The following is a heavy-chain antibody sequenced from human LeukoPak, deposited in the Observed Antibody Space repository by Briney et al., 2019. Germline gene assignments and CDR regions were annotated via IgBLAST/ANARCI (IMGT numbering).Heavy chain of an antibody. J-gene: IGHJ4*02. CDR3: YSAFDWFNFDY. D-gene: IGHD3-9*01. CDR1: GDSFSGYY. CDR2: INHSGTI. V-gene: IGHV4-34*01. Sequence: SETLSLTCAVYGDSFSGYYRGWIRQPPGKGLEWIGEINHSGTINYNPSLKSRVTILVDTSKNQFSLKLSSVTAADTAVYYCYSAFDWFNFDYWGQGTLVTVSS.